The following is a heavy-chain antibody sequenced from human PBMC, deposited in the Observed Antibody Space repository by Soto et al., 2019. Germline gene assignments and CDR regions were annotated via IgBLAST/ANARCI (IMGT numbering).Heavy chain of an antibody. V-gene: IGHV3-21*01. D-gene: IGHD2-2*02. CDR1: GFTFSSYS. CDR3: ARDQKPNDIVVVPAAIAY. J-gene: IGHJ4*02. CDR2: ISSSSSYI. Sequence: GGSLRLSCAASGFTFSSYSMNWVRQAPGKGLEWVSSISSSSSYIYYADSVKGRFTISRDNAKNSLYLQMNSLRAEDTAVYYCARDQKPNDIVVVPAAIAYWGQGTLVTVSS.